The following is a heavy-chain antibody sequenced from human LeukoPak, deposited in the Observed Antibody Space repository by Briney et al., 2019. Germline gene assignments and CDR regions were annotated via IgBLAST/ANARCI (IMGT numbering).Heavy chain of an antibody. CDR2: FSGSGGTT. Sequence: PGGSLRLSCAASGFTFSSCAMYWVRQAPGKRLEWVSVFSGSGGTTYYADSVKGRFTISRDNSMNTLYLQMNSLRAEDTAVYYCAKDWRFGELSRNFDYWGQGTLVTVSS. D-gene: IGHD3-10*01. J-gene: IGHJ4*02. CDR1: GFTFSSCA. V-gene: IGHV3-23*01. CDR3: AKDWRFGELSRNFDY.